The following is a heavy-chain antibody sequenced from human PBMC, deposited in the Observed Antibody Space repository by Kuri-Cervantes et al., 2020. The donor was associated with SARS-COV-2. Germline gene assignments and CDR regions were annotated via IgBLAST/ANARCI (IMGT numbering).Heavy chain of an antibody. CDR2: ISSSSSYI. J-gene: IGHJ3*02. CDR1: GFTFSSYS. CDR3: ARWFYDSSADAFDI. Sequence: GESLKISCAASGFTFSSYSMNWVRQAPGKGLEWVSSISSSSSYIYYADSVKGRFTISRDNAKNSLYLQMNSLRAEDTAVYYCARWFYDSSADAFDIWVQGTMVTVSS. D-gene: IGHD3-22*01. V-gene: IGHV3-21*01.